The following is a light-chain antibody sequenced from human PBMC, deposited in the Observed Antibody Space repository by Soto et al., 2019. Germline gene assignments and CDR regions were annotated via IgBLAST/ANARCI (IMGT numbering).Light chain of an antibody. CDR2: EAS. CDR3: QQYDSYPLT. V-gene: IGKV1-5*03. Sequence: DIQMTQSPSTLSASAGDRVTITCRASQSISSWLAWYQQKPGKAPKLLIHEASSLESGVPSRFSGSGSETEFTLTISSVQPDDFATYFCQQYDSYPLTFGGGTKVEIK. J-gene: IGKJ4*01. CDR1: QSISSW.